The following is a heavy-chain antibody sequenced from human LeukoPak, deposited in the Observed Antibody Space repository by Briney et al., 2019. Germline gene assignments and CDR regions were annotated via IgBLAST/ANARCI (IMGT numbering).Heavy chain of an antibody. CDR3: ATYSSLNRREFQY. CDR1: GFTFSNYW. D-gene: IGHD3-22*01. CDR2: IKTDGSEK. J-gene: IGHJ1*01. Sequence: GGSLRLSCEGSGFTFSNYWMGWVRQTPGKGLQWVANIKTDGSEKYYVDSVKGRFTISRDNAKNSLYLQMNSLRAEDTAVYYCATYSSLNRREFQYWGQGTLLTVSS. V-gene: IGHV3-7*01.